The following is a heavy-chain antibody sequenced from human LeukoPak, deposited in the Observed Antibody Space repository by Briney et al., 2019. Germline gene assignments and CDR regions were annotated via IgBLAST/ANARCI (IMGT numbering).Heavy chain of an antibody. CDR1: GFIFSNYV. Sequence: GGSLRLSCAASGFIFSNYVIHWVRRAPGKGLEWVAGISHDVSTSKFYADSVKGRFTISRDNSKNTLYLQMNSLRAEDTAVYYCAKFRTVTTSLEYFQHWGQGTLVTVSS. D-gene: IGHD4-17*01. CDR2: ISHDVSTSK. J-gene: IGHJ1*01. CDR3: AKFRTVTTSLEYFQH. V-gene: IGHV3-30*18.